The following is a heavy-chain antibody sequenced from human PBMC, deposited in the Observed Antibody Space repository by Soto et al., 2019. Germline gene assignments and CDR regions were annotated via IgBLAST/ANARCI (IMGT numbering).Heavy chain of an antibody. Sequence: LETLRLPSTVAEGKGVGLSDCRSWIRQPPGKGLEWIGYIYYSGSTNYNPSLKSRVTISVDTSKNQFSLKLSSVTAADTAVYYCARDSITIFGVVPRGMAFWGQGTTVTVSS. CDR3: ARDSITIFGVVPRGMAF. CDR1: EGKGVGLSDC. D-gene: IGHD3-3*01. V-gene: IGHV4-61*01. J-gene: IGHJ6*02. CDR2: IYYSGST.